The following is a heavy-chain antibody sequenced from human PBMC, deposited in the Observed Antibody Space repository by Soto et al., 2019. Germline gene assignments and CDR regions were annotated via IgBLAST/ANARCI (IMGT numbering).Heavy chain of an antibody. CDR3: ATPMALPGSDY. Sequence: GGSLRLSCAASGFTFSHYNINWVRQAPGRGLEWVSSISGSSNFIYYADSVKGRFTISRDNAKNSLYLQMNSLRVEDTAMYYCATPMALPGSDYWGQGTLATVSS. J-gene: IGHJ4*02. CDR1: GFTFSHYN. D-gene: IGHD3-10*01. V-gene: IGHV3-21*01. CDR2: ISGSSNFI.